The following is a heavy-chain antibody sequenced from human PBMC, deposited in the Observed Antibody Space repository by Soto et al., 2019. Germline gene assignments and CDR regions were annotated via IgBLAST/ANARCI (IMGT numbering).Heavy chain of an antibody. Sequence: PSETLSLTCTVSGGSIRSYCWTWIRQPPGEGLEWIGDICNSGTTNYNPSLKSRVAISIDTHKNQFSLQLSSVTAADTAVYYCARGRGGAFDISGQPTMVTVSS. CDR3: ARGRGGAFDI. CDR1: GGSIRSYC. CDR2: ICNSGTT. J-gene: IGHJ3*02. V-gene: IGHV4-59*12. D-gene: IGHD3-10*01.